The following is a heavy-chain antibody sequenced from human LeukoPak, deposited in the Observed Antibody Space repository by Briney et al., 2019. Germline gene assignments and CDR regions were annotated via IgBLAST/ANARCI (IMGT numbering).Heavy chain of an antibody. CDR2: ITGSSTYI. CDR1: GFTFSDYS. J-gene: IGHJ6*02. CDR3: ARETYENGMDV. D-gene: IGHD2/OR15-2a*01. Sequence: GGSLRLSCAASGFTFSDYSMNWVRQTPGKGLEWVSSITGSSTYIYYADSVKGRFTISRDNAKTSLYLQMNSLRAEGTAAYYCARETYENGMDVWGQGTTVTVSS. V-gene: IGHV3-21*01.